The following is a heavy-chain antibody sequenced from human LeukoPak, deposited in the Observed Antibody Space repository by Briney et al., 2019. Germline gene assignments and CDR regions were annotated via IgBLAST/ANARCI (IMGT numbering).Heavy chain of an antibody. J-gene: IGHJ2*01. CDR2: IYTSGST. D-gene: IGHD6-13*01. Sequence: KSSETLSLTCTVSGGSISSGRYYWTWIRQPAGKGLEWIGRIYTSGSTNYNPSLKSRVTISVDTSKNQFSLKLSSVTAADTAVYYCARVYYSNSYDYWYFDLWGRGTLVTVSS. V-gene: IGHV4-61*02. CDR1: GGSISSGRYY. CDR3: ARVYYSNSYDYWYFDL.